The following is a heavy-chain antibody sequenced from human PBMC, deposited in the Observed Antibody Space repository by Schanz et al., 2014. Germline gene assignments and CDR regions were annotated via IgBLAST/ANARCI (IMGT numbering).Heavy chain of an antibody. J-gene: IGHJ4*02. D-gene: IGHD2-2*01. Sequence: EVQLLESGGGLVQPGGSLRLSCAASGFTFSSYAMSWVRQAPGKGLEWVSAISGSGGSTYYADSVKGRFTISRDNSKNTVYLQMNSLRPGDTAVYYCARESSNDIVLVPGAVFDLWGQGILVTVSS. CDR3: ARESSNDIVLVPGAVFDL. CDR1: GFTFSSYA. V-gene: IGHV3-23*01. CDR2: ISGSGGST.